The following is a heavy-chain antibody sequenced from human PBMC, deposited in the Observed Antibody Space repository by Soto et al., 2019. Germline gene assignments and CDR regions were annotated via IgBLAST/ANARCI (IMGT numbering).Heavy chain of an antibody. D-gene: IGHD1-26*01. CDR2: IWYDGSNK. V-gene: IGHV3-33*01. J-gene: IGHJ6*02. CDR1: GFTFSSYG. CDR3: ARDSVVGATKYYYYYGMDV. Sequence: PGGSLRLSCAASGFTFSSYGMHWVHQAPVKGLEWVAVIWYDGSNKYYADSVKGRFTISRDNSKNTLYLQMNSLRAEDTAVYYCARDSVVGATKYYYYYGMDVWGQGTTVTVSS.